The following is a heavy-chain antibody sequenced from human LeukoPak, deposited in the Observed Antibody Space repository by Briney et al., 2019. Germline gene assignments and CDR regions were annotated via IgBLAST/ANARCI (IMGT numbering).Heavy chain of an antibody. CDR3: AKGSSYSSGLYSNVDY. CDR2: INGSGGST. J-gene: IGHJ4*02. Sequence: GGSLRLSCAASGFIFRSYAMSGVRQAPGKGLEGVSTINGSGGSTYYADSVKGRFTISRDNSKNTLCLQMNRLTAEDTSVYYCAKGSSYSSGLYSNVDYWGQGTLVTVSS. V-gene: IGHV3-23*01. D-gene: IGHD6-19*01. CDR1: GFIFRSYA.